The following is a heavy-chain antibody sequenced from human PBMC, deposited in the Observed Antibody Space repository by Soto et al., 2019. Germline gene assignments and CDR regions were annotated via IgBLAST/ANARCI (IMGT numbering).Heavy chain of an antibody. V-gene: IGHV3-30*18. Sequence: PGASLRLSCAASGLTFGSYGMHWVRQAPGKGLEWVAFISYDGATEYYAASVKGRHTISRDNSKNTLYLQMNSLRAEDTAVYYCTKGSHAGRSGYEFDYWGQGTLVTVSS. CDR3: TKGSHAGRSGYEFDY. J-gene: IGHJ4*02. CDR2: ISYDGATE. D-gene: IGHD5-12*01. CDR1: GLTFGSYG.